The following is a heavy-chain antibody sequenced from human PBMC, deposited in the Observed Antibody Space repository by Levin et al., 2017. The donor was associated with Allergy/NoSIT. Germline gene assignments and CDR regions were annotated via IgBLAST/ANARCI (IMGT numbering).Heavy chain of an antibody. CDR3: ARHAVVGSQSHFDS. CDR1: GASTSSYY. CDR2: MYHSGTT. D-gene: IGHD2-15*01. J-gene: IGHJ4*02. V-gene: IGHV4-59*08. Sequence: PSETLSLTCTVSGASTSSYYWTWIRQPPGKGLEWIGFMYHSGTTKYNPSLKSRVTILVDTSKNQFSLTLSSVTAADTAVYYCARHAVVGSQSHFDSWGQGTLVTVSS.